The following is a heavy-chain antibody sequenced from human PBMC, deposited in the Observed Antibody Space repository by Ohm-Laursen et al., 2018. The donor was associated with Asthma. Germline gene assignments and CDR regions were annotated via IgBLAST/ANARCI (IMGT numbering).Heavy chain of an antibody. CDR3: ARGKLDFWSGYRYGMDV. CDR1: GFTFRNYD. CDR2: ITSDGSWT. D-gene: IGHD3-3*01. J-gene: IGHJ6*02. Sequence: SLRLSCAASGFTFRNYDMHWVRQAPGKGLEWVTIITSDGSWTSYADSVKGRFTISRDNSKNTLYLQMNSLRAEDTAVYYCARGKLDFWSGYRYGMDVWGQGTTVTVSS. V-gene: IGHV3-30*14.